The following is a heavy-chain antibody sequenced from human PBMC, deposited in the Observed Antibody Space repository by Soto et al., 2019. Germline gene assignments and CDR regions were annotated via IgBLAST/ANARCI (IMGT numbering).Heavy chain of an antibody. D-gene: IGHD2-2*01. V-gene: IGHV4-4*07. J-gene: IGHJ6*02. CDR2: VYASGST. Sequence: PSETLSLTCTVSGGSISNYYWTWIRQPAGKGLECIGRVYASGSTNYNPSLKSRVTMSVDTSNNQFSLKVSSVTAADTAVYYCARDVYGSTTSGYYYYGMDVWGQGTTVTVSS. CDR3: ARDVYGSTTSGYYYYGMDV. CDR1: GGSISNYY.